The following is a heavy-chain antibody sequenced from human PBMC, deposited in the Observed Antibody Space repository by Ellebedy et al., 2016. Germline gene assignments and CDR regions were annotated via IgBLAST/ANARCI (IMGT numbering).Heavy chain of an antibody. V-gene: IGHV4-39*07. D-gene: IGHD3-9*01. CDR2: IYYSGST. J-gene: IGHJ4*02. Sequence: SETLSLTCTVSGGSISSYYWSWIRQPPGKGLEWIGSIYYSGSTYYNPSLKSRVTISVDTSKNQFSLKLSSVTAADTAVYYCASVTYYDILTGYYNPIDYWGQGTLVTVSS. CDR1: GGSISSYY. CDR3: ASVTYYDILTGYYNPIDY.